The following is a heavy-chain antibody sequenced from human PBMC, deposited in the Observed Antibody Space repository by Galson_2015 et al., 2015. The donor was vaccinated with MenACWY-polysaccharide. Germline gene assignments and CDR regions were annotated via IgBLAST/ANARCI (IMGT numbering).Heavy chain of an antibody. J-gene: IGHJ3*02. CDR1: GFTLSSNW. CDR3: ARDGTGTVAGALDI. CDR2: IKSDGSST. D-gene: IGHD1/OR15-1a*01. V-gene: IGHV3-74*01. Sequence: SLRLSCAASGFTLSSNWMHWVRQAPGKGLVWVSLIKSDGSSTSYADSVKGRFTISRDNAKNTLHLQMNSLRVEDTALYYCARDGTGTVAGALDIWGQGTMVTVSS.